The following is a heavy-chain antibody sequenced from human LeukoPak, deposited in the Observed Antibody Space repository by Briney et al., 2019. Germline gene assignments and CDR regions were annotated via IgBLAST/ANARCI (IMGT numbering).Heavy chain of an antibody. CDR3: AKRESYNRGPFDQ. Sequence: GGSLRLSCAASGFTFSNYDMNWVRQAPGEGLEWVSLISGSGDITYYADSVKGRFTISRDNSKNTLFLEMNNLRAEDTALYYCAKRESYNRGPFDQWGQGTQVTVSS. V-gene: IGHV3-23*01. D-gene: IGHD2/OR15-2a*01. J-gene: IGHJ4*02. CDR2: ISGSGDIT. CDR1: GFTFSNYD.